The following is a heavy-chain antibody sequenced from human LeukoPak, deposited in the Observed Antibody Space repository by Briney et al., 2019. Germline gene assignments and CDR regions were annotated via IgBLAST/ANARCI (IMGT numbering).Heavy chain of an antibody. CDR1: ASSVSSNY. CDR2: IYSGGST. J-gene: IGHJ4*02. CDR3: LGVYSYALLAL. D-gene: IGHD3-16*01. V-gene: IGHV3-66*01. Sequence: PGGSLRLSCAPAASSVSSNYMSWVRQAPGKGLEWVSVIYSGGSTYYADSVKGRFTISRDNSKNTLYLQMNSLRAEDTAVYYCLGVYSYALLALWGQGTLVTVSS.